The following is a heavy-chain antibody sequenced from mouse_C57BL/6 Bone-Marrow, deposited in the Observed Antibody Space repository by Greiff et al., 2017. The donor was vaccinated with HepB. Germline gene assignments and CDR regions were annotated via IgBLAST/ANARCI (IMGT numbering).Heavy chain of an antibody. CDR3: ARFTTVVATNYFDY. J-gene: IGHJ2*01. D-gene: IGHD1-1*01. CDR2: INPNNGGT. CDR1: GYTFTDYN. V-gene: IGHV1-18*01. Sequence: EVKLMESGPELVKPGASVKIPCKASGYTFTDYNMDWVKQSHGKSLEWIGDINPNNGGTIYNQKFKGKATLTVDKSSSTAYMELRSLTSEDTAVYYCARFTTVVATNYFDYWGQGTTLTVSS.